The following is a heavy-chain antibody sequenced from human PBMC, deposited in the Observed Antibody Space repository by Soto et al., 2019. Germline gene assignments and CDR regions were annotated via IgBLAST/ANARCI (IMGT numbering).Heavy chain of an antibody. CDR3: ARQPRILTGYSAPIDH. D-gene: IGHD3-9*01. CDR2: IYYSGST. CDR1: GGSISSSSYY. V-gene: IGHV4-39*01. J-gene: IGHJ4*02. Sequence: SETLSLTCTVSGGSISSSSYYWGWIRQPPGKGLEWIGSIYYSGSTYYNPSLKSRVTISVDTSKNQFSLKLSSVTAADTAVYYCARQPRILTGYSAPIDHWGQGTRVTVS.